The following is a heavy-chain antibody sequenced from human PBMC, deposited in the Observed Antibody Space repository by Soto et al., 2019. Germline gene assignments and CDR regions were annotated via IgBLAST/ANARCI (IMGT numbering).Heavy chain of an antibody. Sequence: GGSLRLSCAASGLTFSNYWMHWVRQAPGGGLVWVSRMNSDGSTTNYADSVKGRFTISRDNARNTLYLQMNSLRAEDTAVYYCARAGYYRFDYWGRGTQVTVSS. V-gene: IGHV3-74*01. J-gene: IGHJ4*02. CDR3: ARAGYYRFDY. CDR1: GLTFSNYW. D-gene: IGHD3-9*01. CDR2: MNSDGSTT.